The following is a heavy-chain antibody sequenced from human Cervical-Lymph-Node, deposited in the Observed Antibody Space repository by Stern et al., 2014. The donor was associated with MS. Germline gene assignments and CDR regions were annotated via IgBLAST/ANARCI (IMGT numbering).Heavy chain of an antibody. Sequence: VQLVESGAEVRKPGSSVKVSCKGSGFTFSSYAISWVRQAPGQGLEWMGGSIPFLGTANYVQRFLGRVTITADESTTTAYMELSSLRSEDTAVYYCATRDMATVTNYYYGMDVWGQGTTVIVSS. CDR3: ATRDMATVTNYYYGMDV. V-gene: IGHV1-69*01. J-gene: IGHJ6*02. CDR2: SIPFLGTA. D-gene: IGHD5-24*01. CDR1: GFTFSSYA.